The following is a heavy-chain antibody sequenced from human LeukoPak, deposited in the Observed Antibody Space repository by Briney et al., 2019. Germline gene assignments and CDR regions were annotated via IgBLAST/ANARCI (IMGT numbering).Heavy chain of an antibody. V-gene: IGHV1-69*13. CDR1: GGTFSSYA. Sequence: SVKVSCKASGGTFSSYAISWVRQAPGQGLEWMGGIIPIFGTANYAQKFQDRVTITADESTSTAYMELSSLRSEDTAVYYCATYYYDSSGYYYPRDYWGQGTLVTVSS. CDR3: ATYYYDSSGYYYPRDY. J-gene: IGHJ4*02. CDR2: IIPIFGTA. D-gene: IGHD3-22*01.